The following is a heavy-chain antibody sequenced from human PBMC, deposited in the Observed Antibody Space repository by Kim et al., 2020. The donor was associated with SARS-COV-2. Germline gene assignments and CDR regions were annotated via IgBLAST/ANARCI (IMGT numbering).Heavy chain of an antibody. CDR2: IYYSGST. CDR1: GGSISSGDYY. CDR3: ARDFEAVAAAGTSIHYYGMDV. Sequence: SETLSLTCTVSGGSISSGDYYWSWIRQPPGKGLEWIGYIYYSGSTYYNPSLKSRVTISVDTSKNQFSLKLSSVTAADTAVYYCARDFEAVAAAGTSIHYYGMDVWGQGTTVTVSS. V-gene: IGHV4-30-4*01. J-gene: IGHJ6*02. D-gene: IGHD6-13*01.